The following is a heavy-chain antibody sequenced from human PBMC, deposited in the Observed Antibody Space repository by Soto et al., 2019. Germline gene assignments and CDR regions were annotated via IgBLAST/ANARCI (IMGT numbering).Heavy chain of an antibody. Sequence: QVQLLQSGAAVRKPGASVTVSCKASNDSLSSHFIHWVRQAPGEGLEWMGIINPGPNSASYSKEFQGRLTLTSDMPSRTGYVQLSNLRSDDTAVYYCAGAYSRVPSVVAAYWGQGTLVTVSS. CDR3: AGAYSRVPSVVAAY. CDR1: NDSLSSHF. D-gene: IGHD2-15*01. J-gene: IGHJ4*02. V-gene: IGHV1-46*01. CDR2: INPGPNSA.